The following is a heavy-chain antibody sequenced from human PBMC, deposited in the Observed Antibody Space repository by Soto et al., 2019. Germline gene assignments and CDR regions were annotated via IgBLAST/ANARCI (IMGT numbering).Heavy chain of an antibody. V-gene: IGHV3-23*01. Sequence: EVQLLESGGGLVQPGGSLRLSCAASGFTFSSYAMSWVRQAPGKGLEWVSAISGSGGSTYYADSVKGRFTISRDNSKNTLYLQMNSLRAEDTAVYYCAKDMVRGVIITGWFDPWGQGTLVTVSS. D-gene: IGHD3-10*01. CDR2: ISGSGGST. CDR3: AKDMVRGVIITGWFDP. CDR1: GFTFSSYA. J-gene: IGHJ5*02.